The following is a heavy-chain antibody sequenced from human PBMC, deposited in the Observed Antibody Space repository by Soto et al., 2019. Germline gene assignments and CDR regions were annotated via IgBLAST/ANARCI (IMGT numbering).Heavy chain of an antibody. Sequence: QMHLVQSGPEVSNPGSSVKVSCKASGGTFGDYGIEWVRQSPGHGLEWMGGILPVFRTPRNAQKFEGRVSLTVDTITNTAFMELNSLRPEDTATYYCASDDGEGGMDVLGQGTTAIVSS. CDR2: ILPVFRTP. D-gene: IGHD3-10*01. J-gene: IGHJ6*02. V-gene: IGHV1-69*06. CDR3: ASDDGEGGMDV. CDR1: GGTFGDYG.